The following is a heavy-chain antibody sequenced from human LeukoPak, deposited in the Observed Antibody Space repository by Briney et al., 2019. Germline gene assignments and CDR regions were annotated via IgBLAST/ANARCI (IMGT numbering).Heavy chain of an antibody. CDR2: ARNRANSYTT. CDR3: ARHGQDGYSSFDF. CDR1: GFTFSDHY. D-gene: IGHD2-15*01. V-gene: IGHV3-72*01. J-gene: IGHJ4*02. Sequence: GGSLRLSCAASGFTFSDHYMDWVRQAPGKGLEWVGRARNRANSYTTEYAASVKGRFTISREDSKNSLYLQMNNLKTEDTAVYYCARHGQDGYSSFDFWGQGTLVTVSS.